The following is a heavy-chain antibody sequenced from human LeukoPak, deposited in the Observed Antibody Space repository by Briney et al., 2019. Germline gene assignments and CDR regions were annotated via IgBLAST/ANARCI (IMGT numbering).Heavy chain of an antibody. Sequence: GGSLRLSCAASGFTFSSYAMSWVRQAPGKGLEWVSAISGSGGSTYYADSVKGRFTISRDNSKNTLYLQMNSLRAEDTAVYYCAKDIESNGITIFGVVIPTYYFDYWGQGTLVTVSS. CDR2: ISGSGGST. J-gene: IGHJ4*02. V-gene: IGHV3-23*01. D-gene: IGHD3-3*01. CDR3: AKDIESNGITIFGVVIPTYYFDY. CDR1: GFTFSSYA.